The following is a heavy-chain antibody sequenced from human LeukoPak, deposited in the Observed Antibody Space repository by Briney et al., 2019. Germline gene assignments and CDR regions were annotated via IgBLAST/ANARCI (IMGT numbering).Heavy chain of an antibody. Sequence: GESLKISCKGSGYIFNDYWIGWVRQMPGKGLEWKGIIYPDDSDVRYSPSFQGQVTISADKSIDTAYLQWSSLKASDTAMYFCARPHGRNWAFFFDYWGQGTLITVSS. D-gene: IGHD7-27*01. J-gene: IGHJ4*02. CDR2: IYPDDSDV. CDR3: ARPHGRNWAFFFDY. CDR1: GYIFNDYW. V-gene: IGHV5-51*01.